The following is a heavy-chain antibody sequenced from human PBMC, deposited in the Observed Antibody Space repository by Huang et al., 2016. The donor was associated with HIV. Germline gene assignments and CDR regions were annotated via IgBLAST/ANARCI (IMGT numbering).Heavy chain of an antibody. D-gene: IGHD6-19*01. CDR3: AKGEQWLKRAAFHI. V-gene: IGHV3-23*01. J-gene: IGHJ3*02. CDR2: ITGRGGST. CDR1: GFTFSSYA. Sequence: EVQLLESGGGLVQPGGSLRLSCAASGFTFSSYAMSWVRQAPGEGLEWGSVITGRGGSTSYADSVKGRVTISRDNAKNTLYLQINSLRAEDTAAYYCAKGEQWLKRAAFHIWGQGTMVTVSS.